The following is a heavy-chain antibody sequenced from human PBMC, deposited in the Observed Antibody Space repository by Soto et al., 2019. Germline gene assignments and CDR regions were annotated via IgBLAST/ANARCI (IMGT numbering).Heavy chain of an antibody. J-gene: IGHJ5*02. V-gene: IGHV1-2*04. CDR1: GYTFTGYY. CDR2: INPNSGGT. CDR3: ARDQTRYYDFWSGRTWFDP. D-gene: IGHD3-3*01. Sequence: QVQLVQSGAEVKKPGASVKVSCKASGYTFTGYYMHWVRQAPGQGLEWMGWINPNSGGTNYAQKCQGWVTMTRDTSISTAYIELSRLRPDDTAVYYCARDQTRYYDFWSGRTWFDPWGQGTLVTVSS.